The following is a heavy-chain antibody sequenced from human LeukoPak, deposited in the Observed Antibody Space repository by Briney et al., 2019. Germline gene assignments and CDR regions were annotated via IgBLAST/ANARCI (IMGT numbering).Heavy chain of an antibody. CDR1: GFTFSSYW. CDR3: AKDFIVVVPAAYDY. V-gene: IGHV3-23*01. CDR2: ISGSGGST. J-gene: IGHJ4*02. D-gene: IGHD2-2*01. Sequence: GGSLRLSCAASGFTFSSYWMHWVRQAPGKGLEWVSAISGSGGSTYYADSVKGRFTISRDNSKNTLYLQMNSLRAEDTAVYYCAKDFIVVVPAAYDYWGQGTLVTVSS.